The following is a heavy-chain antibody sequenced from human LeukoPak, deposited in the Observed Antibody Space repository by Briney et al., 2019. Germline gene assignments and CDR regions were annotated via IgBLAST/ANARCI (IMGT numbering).Heavy chain of an antibody. V-gene: IGHV3-23*01. D-gene: IGHD4-17*01. CDR2: LSGSGGTT. Sequence: GDSLRLSDEASGFTFSSYAMTWVRQVPGKGLEWGSTLSGSGGTTYYAASVRGRFTISRDNSKNMLYLQMNSLRAEDTAVYYCAKSLGGDTKGYWGQGTQVSASS. CDR1: GFTFSSYA. CDR3: AKSLGGDTKGY. J-gene: IGHJ4*02.